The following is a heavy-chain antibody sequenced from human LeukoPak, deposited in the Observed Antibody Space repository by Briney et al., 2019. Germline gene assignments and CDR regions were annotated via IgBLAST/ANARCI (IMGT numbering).Heavy chain of an antibody. CDR3: ARETFYYGSGSYYFDY. D-gene: IGHD3-10*01. CDR2: ISYDGSNK. CDR1: RFTFSNYG. J-gene: IGHJ4*02. V-gene: IGHV3-30*03. Sequence: PGRSLRLSCAASRFTFSNYGMHWVRQAPGKGLEWVAIISYDGSNKYYADSVKGRFTISRDNAKNSLYLQMNSLRDEDTAVYYCARETFYYGSGSYYFDYWGQGTLVTVSS.